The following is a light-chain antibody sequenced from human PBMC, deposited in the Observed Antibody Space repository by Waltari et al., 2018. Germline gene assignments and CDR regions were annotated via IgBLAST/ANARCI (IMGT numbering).Light chain of an antibody. CDR2: DNR. CDR3: QSFDNSLSGVV. J-gene: IGLJ2*01. CDR1: SSNIGAGYD. V-gene: IGLV1-40*01. Sequence: QSVLTQPPSVSGAPAQRVTSSCPGSSSNIGAGYDFHWYQQLPGTAPKLLIYDNRSRPSGVPDRFSGSKSGTSASLAITGLQAEDEAAYYCQSFDNSLSGVVFGGGTKLTVL.